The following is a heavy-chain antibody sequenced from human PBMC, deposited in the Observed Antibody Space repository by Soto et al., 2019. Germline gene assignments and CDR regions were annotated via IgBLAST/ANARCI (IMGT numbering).Heavy chain of an antibody. D-gene: IGHD2-15*01. J-gene: IGHJ4*02. CDR3: ARLCSGGSCYSSTLVY. V-gene: IGHV4-39*01. CDR2: IYYSGST. Sequence: QLQLQESGPGLVKPSETLSLTCTVSGGSISSSSYYWGCIRQPPGKGREGIGSIYYSGSTYYNPSLKGRVTISVDTSKNQFSLKLSSVTAADTAVYYCARLCSGGSCYSSTLVYWGQGTLVTVSS. CDR1: GGSISSSSYY.